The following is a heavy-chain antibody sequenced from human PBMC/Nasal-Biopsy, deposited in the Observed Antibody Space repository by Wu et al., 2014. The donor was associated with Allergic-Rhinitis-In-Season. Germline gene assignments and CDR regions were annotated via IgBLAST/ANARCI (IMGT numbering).Heavy chain of an antibody. CDR1: GGSLGNYY. V-gene: IGHV4-34*01. CDR3: ARGLTSDFWTGSGIPTRFDP. J-gene: IGHJ5*02. D-gene: IGHD3/OR15-3a*01. CDR2: ISDSGST. Sequence: TLSLTCAVYGGSLGNYYWTWIRQSPDKGLEWIGEISDSGSTNYSPSLKSRITISADKPKNQFSLMLESMTAADTAVYFCARGLTSDFWTGSGIPTRFDPWGQGTLVSVSS.